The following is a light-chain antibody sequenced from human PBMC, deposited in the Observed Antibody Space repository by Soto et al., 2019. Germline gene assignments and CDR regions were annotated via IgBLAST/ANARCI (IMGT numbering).Light chain of an antibody. V-gene: IGKV3-11*01. CDR3: QERSNWPRT. Sequence: DIVLAQSQATLSLSPGERASLXXXTSQSVNNYLAWYQQKPGQAPRLLIYDASNRATGIPARFSGSGSGTDFTLTISSLEPEDSAVYYCQERSNWPRTFGQGTKVDIK. J-gene: IGKJ1*01. CDR2: DAS. CDR1: QSVNNY.